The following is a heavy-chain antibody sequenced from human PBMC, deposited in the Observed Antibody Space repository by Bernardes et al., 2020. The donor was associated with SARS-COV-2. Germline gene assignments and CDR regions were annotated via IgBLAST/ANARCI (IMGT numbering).Heavy chain of an antibody. CDR2: INPNSGGT. J-gene: IGHJ4*02. D-gene: IGHD3-16*02. CDR1: GYTFTGYY. Sequence: ASVKVSCKASGYTFTGYYMHWVRQAPGQGLEWMGWINPNSGGTNYAQKFQGRVTMTRDTSISTAYMELSRLRSDDTAVYYCARGPQYYDYVWGSYRPILPYYFDYWGQGTLVTVSS. V-gene: IGHV1-2*02. CDR3: ARGPQYYDYVWGSYRPILPYYFDY.